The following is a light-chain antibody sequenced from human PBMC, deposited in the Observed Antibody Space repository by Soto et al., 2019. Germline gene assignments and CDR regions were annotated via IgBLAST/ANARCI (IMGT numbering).Light chain of an antibody. V-gene: IGKV1-5*03. CDR3: QQYSTYTPRT. CDR1: QSISIW. Sequence: DIQMTQSPSTLSASVGDRVTITCRASQSISIWLAWYQQKPGKAPKILIYKAFSLESGVPSRFSGSGSGTEFTLTISSLQPDDFATYYCQQYSTYTPRTFGQGTKVEIK. CDR2: KAF. J-gene: IGKJ1*01.